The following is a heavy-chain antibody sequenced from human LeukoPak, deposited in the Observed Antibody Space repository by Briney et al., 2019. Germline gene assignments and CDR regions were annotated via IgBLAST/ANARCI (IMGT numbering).Heavy chain of an antibody. V-gene: IGHV3-48*04. CDR1: GFTFSSCG. CDR3: ARRPRGSDY. CDR2: ISSSGSTI. J-gene: IGHJ4*02. D-gene: IGHD1-26*01. Sequence: PGGSLRLSCAASGFTFSSCGFNWVRQAPGKGLEWVSYISSSGSTIYYADSVKGRFTISRDNAKNSLYLQMNSLRAEDTAVYYCARRPRGSDYWGQGTLVTVSS.